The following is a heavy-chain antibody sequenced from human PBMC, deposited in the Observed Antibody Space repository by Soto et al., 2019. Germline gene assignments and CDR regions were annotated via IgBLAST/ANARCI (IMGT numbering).Heavy chain of an antibody. D-gene: IGHD6-19*01. J-gene: IGHJ4*02. CDR1: GFTFDDYT. CDR2: ISWDGGST. CDR3: ASHIAVAGTFESGAFDY. Sequence: PGGSLRLSCAASGFTFDDYTMHWVRQAPGKGLEWVSLISWDGGSTYYAASVKGRFTISRDHSKNSLYLQMNSLRTEDTALYYLASHIAVAGTFESGAFDYWGQGTLVTVAA. V-gene: IGHV3-43*01.